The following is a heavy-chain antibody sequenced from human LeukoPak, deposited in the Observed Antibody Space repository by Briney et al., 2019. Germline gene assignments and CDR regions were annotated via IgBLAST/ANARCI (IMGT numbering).Heavy chain of an antibody. CDR1: GYTFTGYY. J-gene: IGHJ5*02. CDR3: ARAMYYYDSSGYYYNWFDP. D-gene: IGHD3-22*01. Sequence: GASVKVSCKASGYTFTGYYMHWVRQAPGQGLEWMGRINPNSGGTNYAQKFQGRVTMTRDTSISTAYMELSRLRSDDTAVYYCARAMYYYDSSGYYYNWFDPWGQGTLVTVSS. CDR2: INPNSGGT. V-gene: IGHV1-2*06.